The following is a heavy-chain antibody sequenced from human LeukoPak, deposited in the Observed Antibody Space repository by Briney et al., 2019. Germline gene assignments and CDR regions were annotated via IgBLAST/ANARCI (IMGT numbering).Heavy chain of an antibody. V-gene: IGHV4-34*01. CDR2: INHSGST. CDR3: ARGSIVVPAAMS. D-gene: IGHD2-2*01. Sequence: SETLSLTCAVYGGSFSGYYWSWIRQPPGKGLEWIGEINHSGSTNYNPSLKSRVTISVDTSKNQFSLKLSSVTAADTAVYYCARGSIVVPAAMSWGQGTLVTASS. CDR1: GGSFSGYY. J-gene: IGHJ5*02.